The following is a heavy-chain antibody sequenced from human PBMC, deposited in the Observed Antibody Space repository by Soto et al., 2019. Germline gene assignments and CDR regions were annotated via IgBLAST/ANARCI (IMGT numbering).Heavy chain of an antibody. Sequence: PSETLSLTCTVSGGSISSYYWSWIRQPPGKGLEWIGYIYYSGSTNYHPSLKSRVTISVDTSKNQFSLKLSSVTAADTAVYYCARDKITGLSDYWGQGTLVTVSS. D-gene: IGHD2-8*02. CDR1: GGSISSYY. V-gene: IGHV4-59*01. J-gene: IGHJ4*02. CDR3: ARDKITGLSDY. CDR2: IYYSGST.